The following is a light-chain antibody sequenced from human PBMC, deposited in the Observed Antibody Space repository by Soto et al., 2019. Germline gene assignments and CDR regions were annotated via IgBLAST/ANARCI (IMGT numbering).Light chain of an antibody. CDR3: SSYTSSWTDV. CDR1: SSDVGRYNY. CDR2: DVT. J-gene: IGLJ1*01. Sequence: QSVLTQPASVSGSPGQSITISCTGTSSDVGRYNYVSWYQQHPGKAPRLMIYDVTNRPSGVSSRFSGSKSGNTASLTISGLQVEDEADYYCSSYTSSWTDVFGTGTKVTVL. V-gene: IGLV2-14*03.